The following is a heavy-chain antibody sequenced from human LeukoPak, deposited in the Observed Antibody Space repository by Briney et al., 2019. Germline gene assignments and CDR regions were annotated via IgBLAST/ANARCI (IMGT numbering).Heavy chain of an antibody. V-gene: IGHV4-59*08. J-gene: IGHJ4*02. CDR1: GASISSYY. CDR3: ARHRSKWLQSSFDY. CDR2: IYYSGST. Sequence: PSETLSLTCTVSGASISSYYWSWIRQPPGRGLEWIGYIYYSGSTNYNPSLKSRVTISLDTSKNQFSLKLNSVTAADTAVYYCARHRSKWLQSSFDYWGQGTLVTVSS. D-gene: IGHD5-24*01.